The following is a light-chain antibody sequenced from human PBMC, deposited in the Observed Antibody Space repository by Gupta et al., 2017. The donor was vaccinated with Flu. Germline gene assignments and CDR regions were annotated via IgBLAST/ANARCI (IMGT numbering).Light chain of an antibody. J-gene: IGKJ2*04. CDR2: AAS. V-gene: IGKV1-39*01. CDR1: QSISSY. CDR3: QQSYSTPWS. Sequence: DVQMPQPPSSLSASVGDRVTITCRASQSISSYLNWYQQKPGKAPKLLIYAASSLQSGVPSRFSGSGSGTDFTLTISSLQPEDFATYYCQQSYSTPWSFGQGTKLEIK.